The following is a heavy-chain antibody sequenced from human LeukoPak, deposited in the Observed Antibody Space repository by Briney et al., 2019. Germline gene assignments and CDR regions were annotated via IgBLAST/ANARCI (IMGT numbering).Heavy chain of an antibody. V-gene: IGHV3-23*01. J-gene: IGHJ4*02. CDR3: AKDLGSGYYLFDY. CDR1: GFTFSGYG. D-gene: IGHD3-22*01. Sequence: GETLRLSCAASGFTFSGYGMSWVRQAPGKGLEWVSSISGRGGSTYYADSVKGRFTISRDNSKNTLYLQMNSLRAEDTAVYYCAKDLGSGYYLFDYWGQGTLVTVSS. CDR2: ISGRGGST.